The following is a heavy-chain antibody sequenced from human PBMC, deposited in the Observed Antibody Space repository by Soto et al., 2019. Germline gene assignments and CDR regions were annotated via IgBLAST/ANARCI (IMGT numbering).Heavy chain of an antibody. V-gene: IGHV4-4*02. J-gene: IGHJ5*02. CDR2: VYHSGST. CDR1: GDSISSTHW. CDR3: ATLPPRVVLKVLPIPT. D-gene: IGHD2-2*02. Sequence: QVYLHQSGPGLVKPSGTLSLTCAVSGDSISSTHWWTWVRQTPGKGLEWIGEVYHSGSTSYNTSLMSRVTISVDKSTNQFSLKLTSVTAADTAVYFSATLPPRVVLKVLPIPTWGQGTLVSVPS.